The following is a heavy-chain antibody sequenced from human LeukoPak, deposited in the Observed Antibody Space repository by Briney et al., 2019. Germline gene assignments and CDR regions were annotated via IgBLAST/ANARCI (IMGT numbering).Heavy chain of an antibody. J-gene: IGHJ3*02. CDR1: GGSISSSSYY. D-gene: IGHD6-19*01. V-gene: IGHV4-39*07. CDR2: IYYSGST. CDR3: ARGHLVGGWFKYDAFDI. Sequence: KPSETLSLTCTVSGGSISSSSYYWGWIRQPPGKGLEWIGSIYYSGSTYYNPSLKSRVTISVDTSKNQFSLKLSSVTAADTAVYYCARGHLVGGWFKYDAFDIWGQGTMVTVSS.